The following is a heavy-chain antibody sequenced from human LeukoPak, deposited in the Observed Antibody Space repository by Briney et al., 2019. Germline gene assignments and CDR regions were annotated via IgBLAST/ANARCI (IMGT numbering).Heavy chain of an antibody. Sequence: GGSLRLSCAASGFTFSRYAMHWVRQAPGKGLEWVAVVSYDGNNKYYADSVKGRFTISRDNYKNTLYLQMSSLRTEDTAVYYCARGSGSRAYYAVDYWGQGTLVTVSS. J-gene: IGHJ4*02. D-gene: IGHD3-22*01. CDR3: ARGSGSRAYYAVDY. CDR1: GFTFSRYA. V-gene: IGHV3-30-3*01. CDR2: VSYDGNNK.